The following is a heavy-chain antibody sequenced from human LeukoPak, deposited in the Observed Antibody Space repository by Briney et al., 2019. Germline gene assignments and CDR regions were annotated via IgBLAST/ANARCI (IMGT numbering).Heavy chain of an antibody. CDR3: ARDGTGTTFRWFDP. D-gene: IGHD1-7*01. CDR1: GFTFSSYS. Sequence: PGGSLRLSCAASGFTFSSYSMNWVRQAPGKGLEWVSSISSSSSYINYADSVKGRFTISRDNAKNSLYLQMNSLRAEDTAVYYCARDGTGTTFRWFDPWGQGTLVTVSS. V-gene: IGHV3-21*01. J-gene: IGHJ5*02. CDR2: ISSSSSYI.